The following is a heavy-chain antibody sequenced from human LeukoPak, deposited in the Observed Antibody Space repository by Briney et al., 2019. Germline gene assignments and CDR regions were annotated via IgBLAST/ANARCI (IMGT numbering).Heavy chain of an antibody. CDR2: IHSDGRST. J-gene: IGHJ4*02. Sequence: GGSLRLSCAASGFTFSSYWMHWVRQAPGKGLVWVSRIHSDGRSTDYADSVKGRFTISRDNAKNSLYLQMNSLRDEDTAVYYCARDDGLFNYWGQGTLVTVS. CDR3: ARDDGLFNY. V-gene: IGHV3-74*01. CDR1: GFTFSSYW.